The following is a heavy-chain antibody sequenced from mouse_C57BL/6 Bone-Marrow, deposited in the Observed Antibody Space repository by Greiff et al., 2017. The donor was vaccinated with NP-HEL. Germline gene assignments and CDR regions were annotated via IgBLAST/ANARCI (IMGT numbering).Heavy chain of an antibody. J-gene: IGHJ3*01. CDR3: AKLGYYGSSRGFAY. CDR2: IWGGGST. D-gene: IGHD1-1*01. V-gene: IGHV2-9*01. Sequence: QVQLKESGPGLVAPSQSLSITCTVSGFSLTSYGVDWVRQPPGKGLEWLGVIWGGGSTNYNSALMSRLSISKDNYKIQVFLNMNMLHTDDTAMYYCAKLGYYGSSRGFAYWGQGTLVTVSA. CDR1: GFSLTSYG.